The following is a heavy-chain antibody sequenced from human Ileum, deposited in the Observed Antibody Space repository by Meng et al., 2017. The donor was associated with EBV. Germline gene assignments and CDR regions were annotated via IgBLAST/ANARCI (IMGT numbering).Heavy chain of an antibody. CDR3: ARPIAAAGWFDP. CDR2: IYYSGRT. CDR1: GGPINSSSYY. J-gene: IGHJ5*02. Sequence: QFEASGPGPVNPSGPLSLTCTCSGGPINSSSYYWGWIRQPPGKGLEWIGSIYYSGRTYYNPSLKSRVTISVDTSKNQFSLKLSSVTAADTAVYYCARPIAAAGWFDPWGQGTLVTVSS. V-gene: IGHV4-39*01. D-gene: IGHD6-13*01.